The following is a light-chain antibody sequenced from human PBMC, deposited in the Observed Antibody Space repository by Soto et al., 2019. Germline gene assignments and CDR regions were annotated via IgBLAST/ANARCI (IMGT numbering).Light chain of an antibody. J-gene: IGKJ4*01. CDR2: AAS. V-gene: IGKV1-39*01. CDR1: QSISDS. CDR3: QQSFSFPAT. Sequence: DIQMTQSPSSLSASVGDRVTITCRASQSISDSLNWYQHKPGTAPKLLIYAASSLQSGVPSRFSGGGSGTDFTLTISRLQPEDFVTYFCQQSFSFPATFGGGTKVEIK.